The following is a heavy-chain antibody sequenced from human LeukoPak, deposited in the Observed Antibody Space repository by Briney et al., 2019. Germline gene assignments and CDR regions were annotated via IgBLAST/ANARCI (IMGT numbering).Heavy chain of an antibody. J-gene: IGHJ3*01. D-gene: IGHD2-2*01. CDR2: ISGSGGST. CDR3: AKNHEHGRYAGFDF. Sequence: GVSLRLSCAASGFTFSGFVIRWVRQAPGKGPLWVADISGSGGSTYYADSVKGRFSVSRDNSKNMVYLELNSLRAEDTAVYYCAKNHEHGRYAGFDFWAEGALVAVSS. CDR1: GFTFSGFV. V-gene: IGHV3-23*01.